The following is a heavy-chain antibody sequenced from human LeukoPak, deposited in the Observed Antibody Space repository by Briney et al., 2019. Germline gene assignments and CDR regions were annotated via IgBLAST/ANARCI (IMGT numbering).Heavy chain of an antibody. Sequence: GGSLRLSCAASGFTFSNAWMSWVRQAPGKGLEWVGRIKSKTDGGTTDYAAPVKGRFTISRDDSKNTLYLQMNSLKTEDTAVYYCTTDPYTTAGIVGATTPKTNSSGFGYFDYWGQGTLVTVSS. CDR1: GFTFSNAW. CDR2: IKSKTDGGTT. J-gene: IGHJ4*02. D-gene: IGHD1-26*01. CDR3: TTDPYTTAGIVGATTPKTNSSGFGYFDY. V-gene: IGHV3-15*01.